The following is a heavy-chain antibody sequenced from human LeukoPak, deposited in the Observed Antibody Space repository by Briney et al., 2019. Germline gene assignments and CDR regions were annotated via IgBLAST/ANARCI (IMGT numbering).Heavy chain of an antibody. D-gene: IGHD6-13*01. CDR3: ARHRYSSSWSSSLDAFDI. CDR2: ISYSRTT. CDR1: GGSIRSTNYY. V-gene: IGHV4-39*01. J-gene: IGHJ3*02. Sequence: SETLSLTCTVSGGSIRSTNYYWGWLRQPPGKGLEWIGRISYSRTTYYNPSLKSRVTISVDTSKNQFSLKLSSVTAADTAVYYCARHRYSSSWSSSLDAFDIWGQGTMVTVSS.